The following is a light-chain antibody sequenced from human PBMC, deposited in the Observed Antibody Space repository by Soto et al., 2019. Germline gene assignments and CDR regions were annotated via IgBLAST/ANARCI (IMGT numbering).Light chain of an antibody. J-gene: IGKJ1*01. Sequence: DIQMTQSPSSLSASVGDRVTITCRASQSSSTYLNWYQQKPGKAPKLLIFAASSLQSGVPSMFSGSGSGTDFTLTISSLQPEDFATYYCQQSHSTPQTFGQGTKVEIK. V-gene: IGKV1-39*01. CDR2: AAS. CDR3: QQSHSTPQT. CDR1: QSSSTY.